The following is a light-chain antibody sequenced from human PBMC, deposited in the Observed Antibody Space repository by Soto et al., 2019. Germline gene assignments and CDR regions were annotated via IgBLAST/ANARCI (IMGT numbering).Light chain of an antibody. CDR2: DVT. J-gene: IGLJ3*02. CDR3: CSYTRSSTWV. CDR1: SSDVCGYNY. V-gene: IGLV2-14*03. Sequence: QSALTQPASVSGSPGQSITISCTGTSSDVCGYNYVSWYQHHPGKAPKLIIHDVTNRPSGVSNRFSGSKSGNTASLTITGLQAEDEADYYCCSYTRSSTWVFGGGTKLTVL.